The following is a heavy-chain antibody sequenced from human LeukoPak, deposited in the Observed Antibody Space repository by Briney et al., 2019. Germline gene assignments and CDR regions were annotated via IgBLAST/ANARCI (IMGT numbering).Heavy chain of an antibody. CDR1: GGTFSSYA. J-gene: IGHJ6*03. CDR3: ARRTSLRYFDWLLDRDYYMDV. Sequence: GASVKVSCKASGGTFSSYAISWVRQAPGQGLEWMGGMNPNSGNTGYAQKFQGRVTITRNTSISTAYMELSSLRSEDTAVYYCARRTSLRYFDWLLDRDYYMDVWGKGTTVTVSS. CDR2: MNPNSGNT. V-gene: IGHV1-8*03. D-gene: IGHD3-9*01.